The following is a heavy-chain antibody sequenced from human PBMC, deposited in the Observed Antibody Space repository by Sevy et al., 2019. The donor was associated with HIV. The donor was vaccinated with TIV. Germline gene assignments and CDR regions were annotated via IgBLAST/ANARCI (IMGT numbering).Heavy chain of an antibody. CDR2: IKSKTDGGTT. D-gene: IGHD3-10*01. Sequence: GGSLRLSCAASGFTFSNAWMSWVRQAPGKGLEWVGRIKSKTDGGTTDYAAPVKGRFTISRDDSKNTLYLQMNSLKTADTAVYYCTTEPQDYYGPGSAPDYYYGMDVWGQGTTVTVSS. V-gene: IGHV3-15*01. CDR3: TTEPQDYYGPGSAPDYYYGMDV. CDR1: GFTFSNAW. J-gene: IGHJ6*02.